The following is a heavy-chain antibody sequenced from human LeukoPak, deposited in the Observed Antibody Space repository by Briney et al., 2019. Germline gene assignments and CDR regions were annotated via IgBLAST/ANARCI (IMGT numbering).Heavy chain of an antibody. J-gene: IGHJ4*02. D-gene: IGHD5-12*01. CDR3: ARGRKGLRFVDY. CDR2: INHSGST. CDR1: GGSFSGYY. V-gene: IGHV4-34*01. Sequence: PSEPLPLTCAADGGSFSGYYWSWIRQPPGKGLEWIGEINHSGSTNYNPSLKSRVTISVDTSKNQFSLNLSSVTAADTAVYYCARGRKGLRFVDYWGQGTLVTVSS.